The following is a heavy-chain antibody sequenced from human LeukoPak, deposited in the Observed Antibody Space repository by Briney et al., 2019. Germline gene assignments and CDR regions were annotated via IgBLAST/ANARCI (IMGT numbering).Heavy chain of an antibody. V-gene: IGHV4-59*08. CDR3: ARGIFEGWEPTNPDAFDI. Sequence: SETLSLTCTVSGGSISSYYWSWIRQPPGKGLEWIGCIYYSGSTDYNPSLKSRVTISVDTSKNQFSLKLSSVTAADTAVYYCARGIFEGWEPTNPDAFDIWGQGTMVTVSS. J-gene: IGHJ3*02. D-gene: IGHD1-26*01. CDR2: IYYSGST. CDR1: GGSISSYY.